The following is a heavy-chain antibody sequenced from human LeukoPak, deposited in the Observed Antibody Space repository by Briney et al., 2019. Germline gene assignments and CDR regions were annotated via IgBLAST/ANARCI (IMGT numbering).Heavy chain of an antibody. D-gene: IGHD2-15*01. CDR2: MTGGTYST. Sequence: GGSLRLSCAASGFIFSNYALSWVRQAPGKGLEWVSAMTGGTYSTYYADSVKGRFTISRDNAKNSLYLQMNSLRAEDTAVYYCARDLCRSCYSGDYWGQGTLVTVSS. V-gene: IGHV3-23*01. J-gene: IGHJ4*02. CDR1: GFIFSNYA. CDR3: ARDLCRSCYSGDY.